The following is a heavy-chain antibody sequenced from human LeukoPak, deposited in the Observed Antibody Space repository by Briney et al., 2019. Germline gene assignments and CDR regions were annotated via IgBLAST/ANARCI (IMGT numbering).Heavy chain of an antibody. D-gene: IGHD3-22*01. J-gene: IGHJ4*02. CDR2: TDYRSKWYN. CDR1: GDSVSSNSAA. Sequence: SQTLSLTCAISGDSVSSNSAAWNWIRESPSRGLEWLGRTDYRSKWYNDYAVSVKSRITINPNTSKNQFSLQLNSVTPEDTAVYYCARELGYDSSGYSSLFDYWGQGTLVTVSS. V-gene: IGHV6-1*01. CDR3: ARELGYDSSGYSSLFDY.